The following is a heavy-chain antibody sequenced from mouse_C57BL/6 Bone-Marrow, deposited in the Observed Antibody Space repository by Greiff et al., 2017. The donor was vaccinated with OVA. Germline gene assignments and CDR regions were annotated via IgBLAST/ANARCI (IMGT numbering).Heavy chain of an antibody. D-gene: IGHD1-1*01. Sequence: EVQGVESGGGLVQSGRSLRLSCATSGFTFSDFYMEWVRQAPGKGLEWIAASRNKANDYTTEYSASVKGRFIVSRDTHQSILSLQMNALRAEDTAIYYCARGVYYYGPGYWGQGTTLTVSS. CDR1: GFTFSDFY. V-gene: IGHV7-1*01. CDR2: SRNKANDYTT. J-gene: IGHJ2*01. CDR3: ARGVYYYGPGY.